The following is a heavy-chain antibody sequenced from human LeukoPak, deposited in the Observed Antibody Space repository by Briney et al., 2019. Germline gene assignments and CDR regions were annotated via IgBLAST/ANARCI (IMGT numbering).Heavy chain of an antibody. CDR2: IIPIFGTA. CDR1: GYTFTGPY. CDR3: ASTDFWSEGDAFDI. Sequence: ASVKVSCKASGYTFTGPYMHWVRQAPGQGLEWMGGIIPIFGTANYAQKFQGRVTITTDESTSTAYMELSSLRSEDTAVYYCASTDFWSEGDAFDIWGQGTMVTVSS. D-gene: IGHD3-3*01. J-gene: IGHJ3*02. V-gene: IGHV1-69*05.